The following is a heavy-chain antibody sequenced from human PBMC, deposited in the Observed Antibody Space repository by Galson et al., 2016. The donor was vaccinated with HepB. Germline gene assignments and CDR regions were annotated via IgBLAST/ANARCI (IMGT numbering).Heavy chain of an antibody. V-gene: IGHV1-2*04. CDR2: INPNSGGT. CDR1: GYTFTDFY. Sequence: SVKVSCKASGYTFTDFYIHWVRQAPGQGLEWMGWINPNSGGTDYAQEFQDWVTMTRDTSINTTYMELTRLRSDDTAVYYCARGRYFDWMYWFDPWGQGTLVTVSS. J-gene: IGHJ5*02. D-gene: IGHD3-9*01. CDR3: ARGRYFDWMYWFDP.